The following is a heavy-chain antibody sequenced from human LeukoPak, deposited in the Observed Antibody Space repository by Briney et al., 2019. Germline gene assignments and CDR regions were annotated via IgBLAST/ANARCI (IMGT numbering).Heavy chain of an antibody. CDR3: TRDRSRAEDD. Sequence: PGGSPRLSSAASGFTPSGHWMRCVRQAPGKGLEWVANINQGGSDKYYVDSVKGRFTISRDNANNLLYLQMNSLRGEDTAVYYCTRDRSRAEDDWGQGTLVTVSS. CDR2: INQGGSDK. CDR1: GFTPSGHW. V-gene: IGHV3-7*01. J-gene: IGHJ4*02. D-gene: IGHD1-14*01.